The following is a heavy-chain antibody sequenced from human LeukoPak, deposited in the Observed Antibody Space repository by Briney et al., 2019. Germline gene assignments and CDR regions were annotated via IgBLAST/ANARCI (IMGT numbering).Heavy chain of an antibody. CDR3: ARSEQYSSGWYEDY. CDR2: IYPGDSDT. J-gene: IGHJ4*02. V-gene: IGHV5-51*01. D-gene: IGHD6-19*01. Sequence: GESLRISCKGSGYSFTSYWIGWVRQLPGKGLEWMGIIYPGDSDTRYSPSFQGQVTISADKSISTAYLQCSSLKASDTAMYYCARSEQYSSGWYEDYWGQGTLVTVSS. CDR1: GYSFTSYW.